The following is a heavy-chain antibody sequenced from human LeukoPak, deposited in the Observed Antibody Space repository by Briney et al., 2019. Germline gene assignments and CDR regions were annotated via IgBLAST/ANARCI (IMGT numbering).Heavy chain of an antibody. V-gene: IGHV3-48*03. CDR3: ARDGSAYGMDV. J-gene: IGHJ6*02. D-gene: IGHD1-26*01. CDR1: GFTVSSYE. Sequence: GGSLRLSCAASGFTVSSYEMNWVRQAPGKGLEWVSHISSSDSTIYYADSVRGRFTISRNNAKNSLYLQMNGLRAKDTAVYYCARDGSAYGMDVWGQGTTVIVSS. CDR2: ISSSDSTI.